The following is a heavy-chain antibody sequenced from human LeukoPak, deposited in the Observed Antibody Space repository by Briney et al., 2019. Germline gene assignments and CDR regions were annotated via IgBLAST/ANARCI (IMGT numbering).Heavy chain of an antibody. Sequence: SQTLSLTXTVSGGSISSGSYYWSWIRQPAGKGLEWIGRIYTSGSTNYNPSLKSRVTISVDTSKNQFSLKLSSVTAADTAVYYCAREQFDSYGSYNWFDPWGQGTLVTVSS. CDR2: IYTSGST. J-gene: IGHJ5*02. CDR1: GGSISSGSYY. D-gene: IGHD5-18*01. V-gene: IGHV4-61*02. CDR3: AREQFDSYGSYNWFDP.